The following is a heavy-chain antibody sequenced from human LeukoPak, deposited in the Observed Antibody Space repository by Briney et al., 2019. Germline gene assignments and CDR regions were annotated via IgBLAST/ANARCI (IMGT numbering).Heavy chain of an antibody. J-gene: IGHJ4*02. CDR1: GFTFDDHG. V-gene: IGHV3-20*01. CDR3: ARDRSYGSFDY. CDR2: LSGNGGNI. Sequence: GGSLRLSCAASGFTFDDHGMNWVRQVPWKGLEWVSGLSGNGGNIGYADSVKGRFTISRDNAKNSLYLQMNSLRAEDTALYHCARDRSYGSFDYWGQGALVTVST. D-gene: IGHD5-18*01.